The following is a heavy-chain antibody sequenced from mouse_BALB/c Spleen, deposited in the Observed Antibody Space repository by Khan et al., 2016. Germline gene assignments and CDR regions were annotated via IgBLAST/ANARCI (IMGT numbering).Heavy chain of an antibody. Sequence: VQLQQSGPELVKPGASVKVSCKASGYAFTSYNMYWVKQSPGKSLEWIGYIDPYNGGTNYNQKFKGKATLTVDKSSSTAFMHLNSLTSEDSGVCYCASDLLWYAMDYWGQGTSVTVSS. D-gene: IGHD2-1*01. CDR2: IDPYNGGT. J-gene: IGHJ4*01. CDR1: GYAFTSYN. V-gene: IGHV1S135*01. CDR3: ASDLLWYAMDY.